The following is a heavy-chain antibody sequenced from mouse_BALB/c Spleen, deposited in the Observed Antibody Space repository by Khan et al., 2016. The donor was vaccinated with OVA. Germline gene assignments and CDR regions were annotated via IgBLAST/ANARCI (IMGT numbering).Heavy chain of an antibody. CDR2: IDPLNGNT. CDR1: GFKIKDTY. CDR3: ASPNWFAY. J-gene: IGHJ3*01. Sequence: VQLKQSGAELVKPGASVKLSCTASGFKIKDTYIHWVKQRPEQGLEWIGRIDPLNGNTKYDPKFQGKATMTADTSSNTAYLQLSSLTSEDTAVYYCASPNWFAYWGQGTLVTVSA. V-gene: IGHV14-3*02.